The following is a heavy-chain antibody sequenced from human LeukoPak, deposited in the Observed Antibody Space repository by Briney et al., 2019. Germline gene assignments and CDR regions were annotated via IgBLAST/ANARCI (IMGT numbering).Heavy chain of an antibody. V-gene: IGHV1-69*05. D-gene: IGHD3-10*01. CDR1: GGTFSSYA. J-gene: IGHJ4*02. Sequence: SVKVSCKASGGTFSSYAISWVRQAPGQGLEWMGGIIPIFGTANYAQKFQGRVTITRDTSASTAYMELSSLRSEDTAVYYCARILTSSGSGSYFPYWGQGTLVIVSS. CDR2: IIPIFGTA. CDR3: ARILTSSGSGSYFPY.